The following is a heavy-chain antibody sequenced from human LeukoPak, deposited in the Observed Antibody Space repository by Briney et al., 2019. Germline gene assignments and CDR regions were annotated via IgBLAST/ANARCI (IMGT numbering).Heavy chain of an antibody. CDR2: INPNSGGT. CDR1: GYTFTGYY. D-gene: IGHD6-13*01. J-gene: IGHJ5*02. V-gene: IGHV1-2*02. Sequence: ASVKVSCKASGYTFTGYYMHWVRQAPGQGLEWMGWINPNSGGTNYAQKFRGRVTMTRDTSISTAYMELSRLRSDDTAVYYCARDLYSSSWYLWFDPWGQGTLVTVLS. CDR3: ARDLYSSSWYLWFDP.